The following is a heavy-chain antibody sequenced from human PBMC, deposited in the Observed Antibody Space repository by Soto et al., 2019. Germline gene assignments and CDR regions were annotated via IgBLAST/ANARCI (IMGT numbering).Heavy chain of an antibody. Sequence: ASVKVSCKASGYTFTSYYMHWVRQAPGQGLEWMGIINPSGGSTSYAQKFQGRVTMTRDTSTSTVYMELSSLRSEYTAVYYCAPGRGKTYGTKGPLAYWGKGTLVTVSS. CDR3: APGRGKTYGTKGPLAY. CDR2: INPSGGST. D-gene: IGHD2-2*01. J-gene: IGHJ4*02. CDR1: GYTFTSYY. V-gene: IGHV1-46*01.